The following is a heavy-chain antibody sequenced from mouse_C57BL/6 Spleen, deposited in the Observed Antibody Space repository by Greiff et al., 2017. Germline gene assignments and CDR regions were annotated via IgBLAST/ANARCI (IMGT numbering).Heavy chain of an antibody. D-gene: IGHD2-2*01. CDR3: AKYGYDGYFDV. CDR1: GYAFSSYW. CDR2: IYPGDGDT. Sequence: QVQLKESGAELVKPGASVKISCKASGYAFSSYWMNWVKQRPGKGLEWIGQIYPGDGDTNYNGRFKGKATLTADKSSSTAYMQLSSLTSEDSAVYFCAKYGYDGYFDVWGTGTTVTVSS. J-gene: IGHJ1*03. V-gene: IGHV1-80*01.